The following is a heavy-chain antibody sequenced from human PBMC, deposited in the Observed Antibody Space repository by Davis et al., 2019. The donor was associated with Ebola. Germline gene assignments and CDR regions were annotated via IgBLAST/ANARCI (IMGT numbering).Heavy chain of an antibody. D-gene: IGHD6-19*01. CDR3: ARASFGYNSGWYADY. CDR1: GYTFSDYA. V-gene: IGHV1-3*01. Sequence: ASVKVSCKASGYTFSDYAINWVRQAPGQRLEWMGWVHGGNGNTKYSQRFQGRVTITTDTSASTAYLDLTSLRSDDTAVFYCARASFGYNSGWYADYWGPGSLVTVSS. CDR2: VHGGNGNT. J-gene: IGHJ4*02.